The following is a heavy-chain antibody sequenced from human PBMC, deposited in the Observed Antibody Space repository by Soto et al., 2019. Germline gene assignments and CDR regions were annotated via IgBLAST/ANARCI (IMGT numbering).Heavy chain of an antibody. CDR3: ARGRQYYDILTGDNSYYGMDV. J-gene: IGHJ6*02. V-gene: IGHV4-34*01. D-gene: IGHD3-9*01. CDR2: INHSGST. Sequence: ETLSLTCAVYGGSFSGYYWSWIRQPPGKGLEWIGEINHSGSTNYNPSLKSRVTISVDTSKNQFSLKLSSVTAADTAVYYCARGRQYYDILTGDNSYYGMDVWGQGTTVTVSS. CDR1: GGSFSGYY.